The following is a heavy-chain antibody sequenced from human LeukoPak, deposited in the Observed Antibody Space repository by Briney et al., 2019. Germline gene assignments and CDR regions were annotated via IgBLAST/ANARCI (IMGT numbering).Heavy chain of an antibody. CDR3: ARHGDPDAFDI. CDR2: IYTSGST. J-gene: IGHJ3*02. CDR1: GGSTSSYY. V-gene: IGHV4-4*09. Sequence: SETLSLTCTVSGGSTSSYYWSWIRQPPGKGLEWIGYIYTSGSTNYNPSLKSRVTISVDTSKNQFSLKLSSVTAADTAVYYCARHGDPDAFDIWGQGTMVTVSS. D-gene: IGHD2-21*01.